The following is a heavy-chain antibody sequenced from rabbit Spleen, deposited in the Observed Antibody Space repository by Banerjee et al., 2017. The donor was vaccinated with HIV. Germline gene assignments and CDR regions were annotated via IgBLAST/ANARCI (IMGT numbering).Heavy chain of an antibody. CDR2: ISYGGST. J-gene: IGHJ5*01. CDR3: ARDGGAGGSYPDWLDL. CDR1: GFSFNSGYD. V-gene: IGHV1S40*01. Sequence: QSLEESGGDLVKPGASLTLTCTASGFSFNSGYDMGWVRQAPGKGLEYIGLISYGGSTYYASWVNGRFTISKTSSTTVTLQMTGLTVADTAIYFCARDGGAGGSYPDWLDLWGQGTLVTVS. D-gene: IGHD8-1*01.